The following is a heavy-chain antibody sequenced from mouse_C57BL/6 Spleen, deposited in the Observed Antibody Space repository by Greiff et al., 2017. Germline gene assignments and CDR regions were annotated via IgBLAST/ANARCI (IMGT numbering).Heavy chain of an antibody. D-gene: IGHD2-3*01. CDR1: GFTFSDYY. V-gene: IGHV5-12*01. Sequence: EVKLMESGGGLVQPGGSLKLSCAASGFTFSDYYMYWVRQTPEKRLEWVAYISNGGGSTYYPDTVKGRFTISRDNAKNTLYLQMSRLKSEDTAMYYCASRYEGFAYWGQGTLVTVSA. CDR2: ISNGGGST. J-gene: IGHJ3*01. CDR3: ASRYEGFAY.